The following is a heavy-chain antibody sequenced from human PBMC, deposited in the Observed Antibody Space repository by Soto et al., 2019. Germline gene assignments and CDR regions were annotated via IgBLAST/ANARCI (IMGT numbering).Heavy chain of an antibody. D-gene: IGHD3-16*01. J-gene: IGHJ4*02. Sequence: GGSLRLSCAASGFTFSSYGMHWVRQAPGKGLEWVAVIWYDGSNKYYADSVKGRFTISRDNSKNTLYLQMNSLRAEGTAVYYCARDPSDGGIGGFDYWGQGTLVTVSS. CDR2: IWYDGSNK. V-gene: IGHV3-33*01. CDR3: ARDPSDGGIGGFDY. CDR1: GFTFSSYG.